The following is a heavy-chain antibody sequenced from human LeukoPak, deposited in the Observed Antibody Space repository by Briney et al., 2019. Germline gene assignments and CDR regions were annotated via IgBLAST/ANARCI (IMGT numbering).Heavy chain of an antibody. J-gene: IGHJ4*02. CDR1: GGSISSGGYS. V-gene: IGHV4-30-2*01. CDR2: IYHSGST. CDR3: ARFNWGSITY. Sequence: SETLSLTCAVSGGSISSGGYSWSWIRQPPGKGLEWIGYIYHSGSTYYNPSLKSRVTISVDRSKNQFSLKLSSVTAADTAVYYCARFNWGSITYWGQGTLVTVSS. D-gene: IGHD7-27*01.